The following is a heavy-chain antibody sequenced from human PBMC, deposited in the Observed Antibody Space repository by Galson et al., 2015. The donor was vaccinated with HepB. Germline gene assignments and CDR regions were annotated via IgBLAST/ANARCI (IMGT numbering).Heavy chain of an antibody. CDR3: ARGGRESGFDY. J-gene: IGHJ4*02. CDR2: ISSSSSYI. V-gene: IGHV3-21*01. CDR1: GFTVSSNY. Sequence: LRLSCAASGFTVSSNYMNWVRQAPGKGLEWVSSISSSSSYIYYADSVKGRFTISRDNAKNSLYLQMNSLRAEDTAVYYCARGGRESGFDYWGQGTLVTVSS. D-gene: IGHD3-16*01.